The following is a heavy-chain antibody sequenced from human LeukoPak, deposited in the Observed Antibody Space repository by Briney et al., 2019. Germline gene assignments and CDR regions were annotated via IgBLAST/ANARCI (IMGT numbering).Heavy chain of an antibody. D-gene: IGHD3-3*01. V-gene: IGHV1-2*02. CDR3: VRSSHYDFWSGYSVLYFDY. J-gene: IGHJ4*02. CDR2: INPNSGGT. Sequence: ASVKVSCKASGYTFTGYYMHWVRQAPGQGLEWMGWINPNSGGTNYAQKFQGRVTMTRDTSISTAYMELSRLRSDDTAVYYCVRSSHYDFWSGYSVLYFDYWGQGTLVTVSS. CDR1: GYTFTGYY.